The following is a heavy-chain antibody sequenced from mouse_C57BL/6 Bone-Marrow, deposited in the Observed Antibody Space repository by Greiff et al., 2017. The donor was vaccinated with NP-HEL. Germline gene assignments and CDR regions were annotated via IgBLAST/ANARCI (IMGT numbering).Heavy chain of an antibody. V-gene: IGHV1-39*01. CDR2: INPNYGTT. Sequence: VQLQQSGPELVKPGASVKISCKASGYSFTDYNMNWVKQSNGKSLEWIGVINPNYGTTSYNQKFKGKATLTVDQSSSTAYMQLNSLTSEDSAVYYCARSWGIITTVVNYAMDYWGQGTSVTVSS. CDR3: ARSWGIITTVVNYAMDY. CDR1: GYSFTDYN. D-gene: IGHD1-1*01. J-gene: IGHJ4*01.